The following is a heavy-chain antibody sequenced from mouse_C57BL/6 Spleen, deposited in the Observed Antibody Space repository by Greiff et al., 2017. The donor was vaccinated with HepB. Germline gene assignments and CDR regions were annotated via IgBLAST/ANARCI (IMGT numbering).Heavy chain of an antibody. J-gene: IGHJ2*01. CDR3: ARSPYGSRDCFDY. CDR2: IYPGDGDT. V-gene: IGHV1-82*01. Sequence: QVQLQQSGPELVKPGASVKISCKASGYAFSSSWMNWVKQRPGKGLEWIGRIYPGDGDTNYNGKFKGKATLTADKSSSTAYMQLSSLTSEDSAVYFCARSPYGSRDCFDYWGQGTTLTVSS. D-gene: IGHD1-1*01. CDR1: GYAFSSSW.